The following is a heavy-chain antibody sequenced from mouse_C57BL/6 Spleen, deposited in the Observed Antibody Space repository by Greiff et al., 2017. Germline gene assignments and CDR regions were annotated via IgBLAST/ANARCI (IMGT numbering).Heavy chain of an antibody. CDR2: ISYDGSN. D-gene: IGHD2-4*01. J-gene: IGHJ2*01. CDR1: GYSITSGYY. Sequence: EVKLEESGPGLVKPSQSLSLTCSVTGYSITSGYYWNWIRQFPGNKLEWMGYISYDGSNNYNPSLKNRISITRDTSKNQFFLKLNSVTTEDTATYYCARNHYDYDEGYYFDYWGQGTTLTVSS. V-gene: IGHV3-6*01. CDR3: ARNHYDYDEGYYFDY.